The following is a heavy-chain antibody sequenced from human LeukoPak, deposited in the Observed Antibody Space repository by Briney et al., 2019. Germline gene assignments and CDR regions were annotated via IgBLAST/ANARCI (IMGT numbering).Heavy chain of an antibody. CDR3: AGGVTAIPTYFDY. J-gene: IGHJ4*02. CDR1: GFSFSIFG. Sequence: GGSLRLSCAASGFSFSIFGMNWVRQAPGKGLEWVSYISSSSSIIYYADSVKGRFTISRDNAKNSLYLQMNSLRAEDTAVYYCAGGVTAIPTYFDYWGQGTLVTVSS. V-gene: IGHV3-48*04. D-gene: IGHD2-21*02. CDR2: ISSSSSII.